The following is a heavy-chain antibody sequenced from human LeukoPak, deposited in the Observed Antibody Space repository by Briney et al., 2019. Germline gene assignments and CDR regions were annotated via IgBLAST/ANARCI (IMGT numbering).Heavy chain of an antibody. J-gene: IGHJ4*02. D-gene: IGHD4-17*01. V-gene: IGHV3-21*01. CDR1: GFTFSSYS. Sequence: GGSLRLSCAASGFTFSSYSMNWVRQAPGKGLEWVSSISSSSSYIYYADSVKGRFTISRDNAKNSLYLQMNSLRAEDTAVYYCARAPRGTVTHGYWGQGTLVTVSS. CDR3: ARAPRGTVTHGY. CDR2: ISSSSSYI.